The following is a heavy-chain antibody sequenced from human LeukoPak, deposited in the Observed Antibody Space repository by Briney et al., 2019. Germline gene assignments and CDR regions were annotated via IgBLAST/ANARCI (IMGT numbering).Heavy chain of an antibody. Sequence: GESLKISCKGSGYSFTSYWIGLVRQMPGKGLEWMGIIYPGDSDTRYSPSFQGQVTISADKSISTAHLQWSSLKASDTAMYYSARHSPRDAFDIWGQGTMVTVSS. V-gene: IGHV5-51*01. CDR1: GYSFTSYW. CDR2: IYPGDSDT. J-gene: IGHJ3*02. CDR3: ARHSPRDAFDI.